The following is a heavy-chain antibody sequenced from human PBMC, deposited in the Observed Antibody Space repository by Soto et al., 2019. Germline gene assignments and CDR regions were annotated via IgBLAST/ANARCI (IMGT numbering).Heavy chain of an antibody. D-gene: IGHD3-10*01. Sequence: QVHLVESGGGVVQPGRSLRLSCTASGFSLTSFAVHWVRQAPGKGLEWVAVISYEGRSKYYIESVKGRFNISRYNFKNAMYMEIETRRTEDTSAYYCARGRRLTMTGREFQDNLDVWGQGTTVSVSS. CDR2: ISYEGRSK. J-gene: IGHJ6*01. CDR1: GFSLTSFA. CDR3: ARGRRLTMTGREFQDNLDV. V-gene: IGHV3-30*04.